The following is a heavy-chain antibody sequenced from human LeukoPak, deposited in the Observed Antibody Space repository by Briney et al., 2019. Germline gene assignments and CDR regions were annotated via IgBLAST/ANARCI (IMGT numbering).Heavy chain of an antibody. Sequence: GGSLRLSCAASGFTFSSYAMSWVRQAPGKGLEWVSVISGGGTSTFYADSVKGRFTISRDNSKNTVYLQMNGLRAEDTAVYYCAKGLRATYDYWGQGTLVTVSS. CDR2: ISGGGTST. J-gene: IGHJ4*02. CDR3: AKGLRATYDY. V-gene: IGHV3-23*01. CDR1: GFTFSSYA. D-gene: IGHD3-3*01.